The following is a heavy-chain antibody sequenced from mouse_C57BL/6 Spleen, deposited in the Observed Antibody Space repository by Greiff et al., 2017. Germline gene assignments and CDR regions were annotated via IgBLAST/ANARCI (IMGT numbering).Heavy chain of an antibody. V-gene: IGHV1-18*01. CDR3: ARRDYGNWYFDV. CDR2: INPNNGGT. J-gene: IGHJ1*03. Sequence: EVQLQQSGPELVKPGASVKIPCKASGYTFTDYNMDWVNQSHGKSLEWIGDINPNNGGTIYNQKFKGKATLTVDKSSSTAYMELRSLTSEDTAVYYCARRDYGNWYFDVWGTGTTVTVSS. CDR1: GYTFTDYN. D-gene: IGHD2-1*01.